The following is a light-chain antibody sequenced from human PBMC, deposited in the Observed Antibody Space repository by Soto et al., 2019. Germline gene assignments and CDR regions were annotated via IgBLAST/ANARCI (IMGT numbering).Light chain of an antibody. J-gene: IGLJ2*01. CDR2: VNSDGSH. Sequence: QLVLTQSHSASASLEASVKLTCSLTSAHSSYAIAWHQKQPGKGPLFLMKVNSDGSHTKGNEIPNRFSGSASWSEHYLTIASLQSEDEADYYCQTWGTGINVVFGGGTKLTVL. V-gene: IGLV4-69*01. CDR1: SAHSSYA. CDR3: QTWGTGINVV.